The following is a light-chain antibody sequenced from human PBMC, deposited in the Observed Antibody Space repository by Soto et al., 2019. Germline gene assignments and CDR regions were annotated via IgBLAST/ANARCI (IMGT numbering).Light chain of an antibody. CDR3: SSYTSSSTYVV. CDR2: DVS. V-gene: IGLV2-14*01. Sequence: QSVLTQPASVSGSPGQSITISCTGTSSDVGGYNYVSWYQQHPGKAPKLMIYDVSNRPSGVSNRFSGSKSGNTASLTISGLQAEDEADYYCSSYTSSSTYVVFGGATKVTVL. J-gene: IGLJ2*01. CDR1: SSDVGGYNY.